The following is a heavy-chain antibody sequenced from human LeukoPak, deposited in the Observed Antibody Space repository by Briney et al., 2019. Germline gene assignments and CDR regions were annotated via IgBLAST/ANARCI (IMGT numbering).Heavy chain of an antibody. V-gene: IGHV4-59*01. CDR3: ATESGGGRGWFDP. D-gene: IGHD1-26*01. Sequence: SETLSLTCTVSGGPITSDYWTWIRQPPGKGLEWIGYIYYNGNTNYNPSLKSRVTISVDTSKNQFSLRLSSVTAADTAVYYCATESGGGRGWFDPWGQGTLVTVSS. CDR2: IYYNGNT. CDR1: GGPITSDY. J-gene: IGHJ5*02.